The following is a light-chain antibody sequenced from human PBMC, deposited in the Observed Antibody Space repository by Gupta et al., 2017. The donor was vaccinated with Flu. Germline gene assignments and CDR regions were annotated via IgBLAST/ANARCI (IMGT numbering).Light chain of an antibody. CDR3: QQEDCAPRT. V-gene: IGKV3-20*01. J-gene: IGKJ1*01. CDR1: QTINSRY. Sequence: GSLSLSPEERATLSCRARQTINSRYVAWYQQKAGQAPRLLIYDVSNSASGIPERFSGSGSVTDFTLTISRVESEDSAVYYCQQEDCAPRTFGQGTKVEIK. CDR2: DVS.